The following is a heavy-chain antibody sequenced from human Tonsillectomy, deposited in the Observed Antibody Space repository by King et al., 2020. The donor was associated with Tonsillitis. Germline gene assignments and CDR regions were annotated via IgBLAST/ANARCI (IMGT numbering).Heavy chain of an antibody. V-gene: IGHV4-31*03. CDR1: GGSISSGFY. J-gene: IGHJ4*02. Sequence: QLQESGPGLVKPSQTLSLTCTVSGGSISSGFYWSWIRQHPGKGLEWLGYIYYSGSTYYNPSLKSRVTISVDTSKNQLSLKLSSVTAADSAVYYCARDTMITGFDYWGQGTLVTVSS. D-gene: IGHD3-22*01. CDR2: IYYSGST. CDR3: ARDTMITGFDY.